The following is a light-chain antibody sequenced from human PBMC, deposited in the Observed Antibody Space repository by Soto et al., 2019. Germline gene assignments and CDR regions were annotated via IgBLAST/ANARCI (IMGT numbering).Light chain of an antibody. Sequence: VLTQPPSVSGAPGQRVTISCTGSSSNIGAGYDVHWYQQLPGTAPKLLIYGNSNRPSGVPDRFSGSKSGTSASLAITGLQAEDEADYSCQSYDSSLSGFYVFGTGTKLTVL. CDR3: QSYDSSLSGFYV. V-gene: IGLV1-40*01. J-gene: IGLJ1*01. CDR1: SSNIGAGYD. CDR2: GNS.